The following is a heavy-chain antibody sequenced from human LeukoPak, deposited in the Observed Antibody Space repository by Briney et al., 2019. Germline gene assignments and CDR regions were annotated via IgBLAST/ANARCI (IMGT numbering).Heavy chain of an antibody. V-gene: IGHV1-69*05. J-gene: IGHJ4*02. CDR3: ARGVVVPAASLYYFDY. Sequence: ASVKLSCNVSGGTFSIYAISWVRHPPGQGHEWMGGIIPIFGSANYAQKLQGRVTMTTDTSTSTAYMELRSLRSDDTAVYYCARGVVVPAASLYYFDYWGQGTLVTVSS. D-gene: IGHD2-2*01. CDR1: GGTFSIYA. CDR2: IIPIFGSA.